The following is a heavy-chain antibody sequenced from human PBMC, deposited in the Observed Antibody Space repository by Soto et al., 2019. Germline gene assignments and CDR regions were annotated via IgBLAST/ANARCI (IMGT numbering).Heavy chain of an antibody. V-gene: IGHV4-38-2*01. Sequence: PSETLSLTCVVSGYSISSGYYWGWIRQPPGKGLEWIGNVHHSGITYYNPSLKSRVSISRGTSKNHYSLNLSSVTAADTAVYYCARAGDTMIRGVIIMNYYGMDVWGHGTTVTVSS. CDR2: VHHSGIT. CDR3: ARAGDTMIRGVIIMNYYGMDV. CDR1: GYSISSGYY. D-gene: IGHD3-10*01. J-gene: IGHJ6*02.